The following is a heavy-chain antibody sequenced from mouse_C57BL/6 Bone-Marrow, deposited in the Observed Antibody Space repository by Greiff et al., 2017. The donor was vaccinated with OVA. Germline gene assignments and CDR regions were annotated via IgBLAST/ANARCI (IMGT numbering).Heavy chain of an antibody. J-gene: IGHJ2*01. CDR2: IYPRSGNT. CDR1: GYTFTSYG. Sequence: VQLQQSGAELARPGASVKLSCKASGYTFTSYGISWVKQRTGQGLEWIGEIYPRSGNTYYNEKFKGKATLTADKSSSTAYMELRSLTSEDSAVYFCARDYYGSGGYWGQGTTLTVSS. D-gene: IGHD1-1*01. CDR3: ARDYYGSGGY. V-gene: IGHV1-81*01.